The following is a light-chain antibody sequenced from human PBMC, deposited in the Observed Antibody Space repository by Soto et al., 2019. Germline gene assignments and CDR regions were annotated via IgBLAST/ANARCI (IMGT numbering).Light chain of an antibody. Sequence: EIVMTQSPATLSVSPGERVILSCRATQSVRTNLAWYQQKPGQAPRLLIYGASTRATGIPARFSGGGSETDFTLTISSLHSEDFAVYYCQQYDIWPPITFGQGTRLEIK. CDR3: QQYDIWPPIT. J-gene: IGKJ5*01. CDR2: GAS. CDR1: QSVRTN. V-gene: IGKV3-15*01.